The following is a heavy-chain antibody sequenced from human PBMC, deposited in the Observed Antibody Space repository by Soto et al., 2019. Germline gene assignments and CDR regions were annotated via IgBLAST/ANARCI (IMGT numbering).Heavy chain of an antibody. CDR3: IKVDWYSVDC. J-gene: IGHJ4*02. CDR2: FIPVYRTL. D-gene: IGHD2-21*02. Sequence: ASVKVSCKASGGSFGKSAINWVRQTPGQGLEWLGGFIPVYRTLNYAQKFQGRVTITADESTGAAYMTLSSLASEDTATYFCIKVDWYSVDCWGQGALVTVSS. V-gene: IGHV1-69*13. CDR1: GGSFGKSA.